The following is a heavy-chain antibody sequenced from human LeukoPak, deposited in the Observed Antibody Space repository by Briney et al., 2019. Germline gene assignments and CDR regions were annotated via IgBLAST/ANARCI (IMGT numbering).Heavy chain of an antibody. CDR3: ARIGGDSHVDC. V-gene: IGHV3-23*01. J-gene: IGHJ4*02. CDR2: FGGSGGST. CDR1: GFTFSSYA. Sequence: GGSLRLSCAASGFTFSSYAMSWVRQAPGKGLEWVSVFGGSGGSTYYGDSVKGRFTISRDNSKNTLYLQMNSLRAEDTAVYYCARIGGDSHVDCWGQGTLVTVSS. D-gene: IGHD1-26*01.